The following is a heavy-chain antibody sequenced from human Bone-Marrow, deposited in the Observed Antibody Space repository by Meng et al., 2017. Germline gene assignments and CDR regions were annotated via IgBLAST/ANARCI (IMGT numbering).Heavy chain of an antibody. Sequence: SETLSLTCTVSGGSISSYYWSWIRQPPGKGLEWIGYIYYSGSTNYNPSLKSRVTISVDTSKNQFSLKLSSVTAADTAGYYCALGVVAATPSLDYWGQGTLVTVSS. V-gene: IGHV4-59*01. J-gene: IGHJ4*02. CDR3: ALGVVAATPSLDY. D-gene: IGHD2-15*01. CDR1: GGSISSYY. CDR2: IYYSGST.